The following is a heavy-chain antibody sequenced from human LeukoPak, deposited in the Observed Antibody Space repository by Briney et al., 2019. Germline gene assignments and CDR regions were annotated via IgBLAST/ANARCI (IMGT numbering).Heavy chain of an antibody. D-gene: IGHD4-17*01. J-gene: IGHJ6*03. V-gene: IGHV4-59*01. CDR3: ARRGTVTTSPYYYYYMDV. CDR2: IYYSGST. CDR1: GGSISSYY. Sequence: PSETLSLTCTVSGGSISSYYWSWIRQPPGKGLEWIGYIYYSGSTNYNPSLKSRVTISVDTSKNQFSLKLSSVTAADTAVYYCARRGTVTTSPYYYYYMDVWGKGTTVTVSS.